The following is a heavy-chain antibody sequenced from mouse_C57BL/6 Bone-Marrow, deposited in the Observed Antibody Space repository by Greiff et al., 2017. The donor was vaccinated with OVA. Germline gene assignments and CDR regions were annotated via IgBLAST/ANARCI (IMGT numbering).Heavy chain of an antibody. CDR3: ARRNFITTVPFDY. Sequence: EVHLVESGGGLVKPGGSLKLSCAASGFTFSDYGMHWVRQAPEKGLEWVAYISSGSSTIYYAATVKGRFTISRDNAKNTLFLQMTSLRSEDTAMYYCARRNFITTVPFDYWGQGTTLTVSS. CDR2: ISSGSSTI. V-gene: IGHV5-17*01. J-gene: IGHJ2*01. D-gene: IGHD1-1*01. CDR1: GFTFSDYG.